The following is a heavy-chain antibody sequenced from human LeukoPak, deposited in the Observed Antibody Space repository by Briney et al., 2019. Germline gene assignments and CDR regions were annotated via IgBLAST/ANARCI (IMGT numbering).Heavy chain of an antibody. CDR1: GGSFSGYY. CDR3: ARANIVVVPGKAFDY. J-gene: IGHJ4*02. D-gene: IGHD2-2*01. Sequence: SETLSLTCAVYGGSFSGYYWSWIRQPPGKGLEWIGEINHSGSTNYNPSLKSRVTISVDTSKNQFSLKLSSVTAADTAVYYCARANIVVVPGKAFDYWGQGTLVTVSS. CDR2: INHSGST. V-gene: IGHV4-34*01.